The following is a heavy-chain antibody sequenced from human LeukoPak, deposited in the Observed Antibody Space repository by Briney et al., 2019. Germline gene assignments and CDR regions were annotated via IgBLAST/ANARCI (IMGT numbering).Heavy chain of an antibody. V-gene: IGHV4-61*02. Sequence: SETLSLTCTVSGGSISSGCYYWSWIRQPAGKGLEWIGRIYTSGSTNYNPSLKSRVTISVDTSKNQFSLKLSSVTAADTAVYYCAREGAAGLSWGQGTLVTVSS. CDR1: GGSISSGCYY. CDR3: AREGAAGLS. J-gene: IGHJ1*01. D-gene: IGHD6-13*01. CDR2: IYTSGST.